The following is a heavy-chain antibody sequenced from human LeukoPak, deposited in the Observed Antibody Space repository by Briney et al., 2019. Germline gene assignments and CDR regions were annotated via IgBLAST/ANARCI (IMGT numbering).Heavy chain of an antibody. J-gene: IGHJ6*02. CDR3: TTDEDWNYARKDV. D-gene: IGHD1-7*01. Sequence: GGSLRLSCAASGFTFNYAWMSWVRQVPGKGLEWVGQTVSEIDGGTTDYAAPVKGRFAISRDDSKSTLYLQMNSLKIEDTAVYYCTTDEDWNYARKDVWGQGATVIVSS. CDR1: GFTFNYAW. V-gene: IGHV3-15*04. CDR2: TVSEIDGGTT.